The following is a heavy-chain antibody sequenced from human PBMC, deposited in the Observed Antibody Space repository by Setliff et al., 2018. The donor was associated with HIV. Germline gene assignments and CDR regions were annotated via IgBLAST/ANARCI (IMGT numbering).Heavy chain of an antibody. CDR1: GYSFTGHY. CDR2: IDPNSGGT. D-gene: IGHD1-1*01. Sequence: ASVKVSCKASGYSFTGHYIHWVRQAPGQGLEWLGRIDPNSGGTKYAQKFQGRVTMTRDTSITTAYMELSRLRSDDTAVYYCVRDRELRTTRSLDFWGPGTLVTVSS. CDR3: VRDRELRTTRSLDF. V-gene: IGHV1-2*06. J-gene: IGHJ4*02.